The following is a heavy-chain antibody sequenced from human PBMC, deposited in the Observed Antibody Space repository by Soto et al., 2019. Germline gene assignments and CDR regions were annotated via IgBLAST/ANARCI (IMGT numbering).Heavy chain of an antibody. D-gene: IGHD3-3*01. J-gene: IGHJ4*02. CDR3: TTGSYEGY. V-gene: IGHV3-15*07. CDR1: DFIFTDAW. Sequence: EVQLVESGGGLVQPGGSLRLSCATSDFIFTDAWMNWVRQAPGKGLEWVGRIKTKAQGETKDYAAPVKGRFTISRDARNTLHLQMTSLRTVDTALYYCTTGSYEGYWGQGVLVTVSS. CDR2: IKTKAQGETK.